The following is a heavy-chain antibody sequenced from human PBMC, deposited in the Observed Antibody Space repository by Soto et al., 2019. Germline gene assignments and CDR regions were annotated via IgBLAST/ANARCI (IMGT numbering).Heavy chain of an antibody. V-gene: IGHV4-34*01. D-gene: IGHD6-13*01. CDR1: GGSFSGYY. J-gene: IGHJ5*02. CDR2: INHSGST. CDR3: ARANSIAAAGTSWFDP. Sequence: SETLSLTCAVYGGSFSGYYWSWIRQPPGKGLEWIGEINHSGSTNYNPSLKSRVTISVDTSKNQFSLKLSSVTAADTAVYYCARANSIAAAGTSWFDPWGQGTLVTVSS.